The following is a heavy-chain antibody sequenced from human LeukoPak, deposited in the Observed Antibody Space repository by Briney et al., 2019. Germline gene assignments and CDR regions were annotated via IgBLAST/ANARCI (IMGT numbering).Heavy chain of an antibody. CDR2: IYSGDNT. Sequence: GGSLRLSCAASGFTVSNNYMSWVRQAPGKGLEWVSVIYSGDNTYYVESVKGRFTISRDNSKNTLFLQMNRLKAEDTAVYYCAGRRVLDASFDYWGQGTLVTVSS. D-gene: IGHD3-16*01. CDR3: AGRRVLDASFDY. CDR1: GFTVSNNY. J-gene: IGHJ4*02. V-gene: IGHV3-66*02.